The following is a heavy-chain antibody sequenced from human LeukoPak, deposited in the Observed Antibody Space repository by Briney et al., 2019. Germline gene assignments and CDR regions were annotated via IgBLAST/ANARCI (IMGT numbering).Heavy chain of an antibody. J-gene: IGHJ3*02. CDR1: GYTFTRYY. CDR2: INPNSGGT. V-gene: IGHV1-2*02. Sequence: ASVKVSCKASGYTFTRYYMHWVRRAPGQGLEWMGWINPNSGGTKYAQKFQGRVTMTRDTSISTAYMELSRLRSDDTAVYYCARERGYCSSPSCYTSDAFDIWGQGTMVTVSS. CDR3: ARERGYCSSPSCYTSDAFDI. D-gene: IGHD2-2*02.